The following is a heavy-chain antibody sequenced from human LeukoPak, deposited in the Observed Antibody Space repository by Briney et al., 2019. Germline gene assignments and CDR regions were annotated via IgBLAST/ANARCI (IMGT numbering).Heavy chain of an antibody. CDR3: ARGLLWFGEPTLDY. D-gene: IGHD3-10*01. V-gene: IGHV1-2*04. CDR1: GYTFTGYY. J-gene: IGHJ4*02. CDR2: INPNSGGT. Sequence: ASVKVSCKASGYTFTGYYMHWVRQAPGQGLEWMGWINPNSGGTNYAQQFQGWVTMTRDTSISTAYMELSRLRSDDTAVYYCARGLLWFGEPTLDYWGQGTLVTVSS.